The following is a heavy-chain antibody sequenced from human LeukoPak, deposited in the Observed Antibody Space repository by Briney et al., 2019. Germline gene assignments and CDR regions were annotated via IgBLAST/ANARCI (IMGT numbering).Heavy chain of an antibody. D-gene: IGHD3-22*01. V-gene: IGHV4-30-2*01. CDR3: AEAIYYYDSSGNNNWFDP. J-gene: IGHJ5*02. Sequence: KPSQTLSLTCTVSGGSISSGGYYWSWIRQPPGKGLEWIGYIYHSGSTYYNPSLKSRVTISVDTSKNQFSLKLSSVTAADTAVYYCAEAIYYYDSSGNNNWFDPWGQGTLVTVSS. CDR1: GGSISSGGYY. CDR2: IYHSGST.